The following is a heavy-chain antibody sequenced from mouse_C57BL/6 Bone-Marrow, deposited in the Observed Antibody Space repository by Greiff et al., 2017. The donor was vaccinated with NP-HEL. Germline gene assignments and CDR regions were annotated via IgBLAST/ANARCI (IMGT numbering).Heavy chain of an antibody. V-gene: IGHV1-81*01. CDR2: IYPRSGNT. D-gene: IGHD3-1*01. CDR3: ARSGLPWFAY. Sequence: VMLVESGAELARPGASVKLSCKASGYTFTSYGISWVKQRTGQGLEWIGEIYPRSGNTYYNEKFKGKATLTADKSSSTAYMELRSLTSEDSAVYFCARSGLPWFAYWGQGTLVTVSA. CDR1: GYTFTSYG. J-gene: IGHJ3*01.